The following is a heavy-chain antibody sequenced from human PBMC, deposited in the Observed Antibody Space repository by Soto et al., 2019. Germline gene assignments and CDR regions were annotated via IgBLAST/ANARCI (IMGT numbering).Heavy chain of an antibody. J-gene: IGHJ4*02. Sequence: GGSLRLSCEASGLTFSRYWMSWVRQAPGKGLEWVSAISGSGGSTYYADSVKGRFTISRDNSKNTLYLQMNSLRAEDTAVYYCAKGYYGSGSPTPMSFFDYWGQGTLVTVSS. CDR3: AKGYYGSGSPTPMSFFDY. V-gene: IGHV3-23*01. CDR2: ISGSGGST. D-gene: IGHD3-10*01. CDR1: GLTFSRYW.